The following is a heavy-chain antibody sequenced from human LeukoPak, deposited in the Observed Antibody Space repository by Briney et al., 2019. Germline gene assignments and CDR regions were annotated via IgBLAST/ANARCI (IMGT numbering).Heavy chain of an antibody. J-gene: IGHJ1*01. CDR3: AGGGRPNIYSGSYKRAEYFQH. V-gene: IGHV4-59*12. Sequence: SETLSLTCTVSGGSISSYYWSWIRQPPGKGLEWIGYIYYSGSTNYNPSLKSRVTISVDTSKNQFSLKLSSVTAADTAVYYCAGGGRPNIYSGSYKRAEYFQHWGQGTLVTVSS. D-gene: IGHD1-26*01. CDR2: IYYSGST. CDR1: GGSISSYY.